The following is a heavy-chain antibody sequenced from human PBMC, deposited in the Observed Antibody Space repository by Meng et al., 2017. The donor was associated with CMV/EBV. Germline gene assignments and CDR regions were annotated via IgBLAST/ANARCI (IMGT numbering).Heavy chain of an antibody. CDR2: IYTSGST. J-gene: IGHJ5*02. CDR1: GVSISSYY. CDR3: ARDLMNCSSTSCANLFDP. D-gene: IGHD2-2*01. Sequence: QVSGPVLLKPWATLSLTCTGSGVSISSYYWSWIRQPAGKGLEWIGRIYTSGSTNYNPSLKSRVTMSVDTPKNQFSLKLSSVTAADTAVYYCARDLMNCSSTSCANLFDPWGQGTLVTVSS. V-gene: IGHV4-4*07.